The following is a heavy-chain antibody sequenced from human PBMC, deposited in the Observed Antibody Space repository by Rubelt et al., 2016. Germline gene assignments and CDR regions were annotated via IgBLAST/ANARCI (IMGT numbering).Heavy chain of an antibody. D-gene: IGHD1-26*01. V-gene: IGHV3-48*01. J-gene: IGHJ4*02. CDR3: GKFSGSRMPGY. Sequence: VQLVESGGGVVQPGRSLRLSCAASGFTFSSYAMNWVRQAPGKGLEWVSYISSSSTTRYYAESVQGRFTISRDNAKNLLYLQMNSLRADDTALYYCGKFSGSRMPGYWGQGTLVTVSS. CDR1: GFTFSSYA. CDR2: ISSSSTTR.